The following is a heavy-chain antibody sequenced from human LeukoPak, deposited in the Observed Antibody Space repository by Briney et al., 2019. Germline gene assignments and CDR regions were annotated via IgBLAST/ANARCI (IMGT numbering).Heavy chain of an antibody. CDR1: GYSISSGYY. Sequence: PSETLSLTCTVSGYSISSGYYWGWIRPPPGKGLEWIGIFYHSGSTYYNPSLKSRVTISVDTSKNQFSLKLSSVTAADTAVYYCASGDRNYYETNFDYWGQGTLVTVSS. CDR3: ASGDRNYYETNFDY. V-gene: IGHV4-38-2*02. D-gene: IGHD3-22*01. J-gene: IGHJ4*02. CDR2: FYHSGST.